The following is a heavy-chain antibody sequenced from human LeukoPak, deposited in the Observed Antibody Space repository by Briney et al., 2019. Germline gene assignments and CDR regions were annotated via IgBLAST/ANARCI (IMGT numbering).Heavy chain of an antibody. CDR1: GYTFTGYY. V-gene: IGHV1-2*02. J-gene: IGHJ4*02. CDR3: AKVVAATPDRYFDY. D-gene: IGHD2-15*01. Sequence: VASVKVSCKASGYTFTGYYMHWVRQAPGQGLEWMGWINPNSGGTNYAQKFQGRVTMTRDTSINTAYMELSRLRSDDTAVYYCAKVVAATPDRYFDYWGQGTLVTVSS. CDR2: INPNSGGT.